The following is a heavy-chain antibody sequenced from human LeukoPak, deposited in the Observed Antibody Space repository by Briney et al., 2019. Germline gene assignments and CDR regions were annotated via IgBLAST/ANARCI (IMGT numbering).Heavy chain of an antibody. J-gene: IGHJ5*02. D-gene: IGHD2-21*01. CDR3: ARADRLDGGPYLIGP. CDR1: GYTFTGYY. Sequence: ASVKVSCKASGYTFTGYYMHWVRQAPGQGLEWMGWINPNSGGTNYAQKFQGRVTMTRDTSISTAYMEVSWLTSGDTAIYYCARADRLDGGPYLIGPWGQGTLVTVSS. CDR2: INPNSGGT. V-gene: IGHV1-2*02.